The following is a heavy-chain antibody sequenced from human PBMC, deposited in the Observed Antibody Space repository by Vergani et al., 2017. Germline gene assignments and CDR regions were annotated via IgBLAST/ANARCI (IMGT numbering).Heavy chain of an antibody. CDR1: RFDFSDYY. D-gene: IGHD3-3*01. CDR2: ISNSGNTI. J-gene: IGHJ5*02. Sequence: VQLVESGGGLVQPGGSLRLSCAASRFDFSDYYMSWIRQAPGKGLEWISYISNSGNTINYADSVKGRFIVSRDNAKKSLYLQMNSLRVEDTAVYYCASGSSGFFTLTSPNWFDPWGQGTLVTVS. V-gene: IGHV3-11*04. CDR3: ASGSSGFFTLTSPNWFDP.